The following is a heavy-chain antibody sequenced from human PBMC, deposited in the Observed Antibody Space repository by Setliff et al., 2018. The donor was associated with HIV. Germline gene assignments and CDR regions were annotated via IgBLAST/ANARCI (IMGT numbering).Heavy chain of an antibody. CDR1: GDSISNYY. J-gene: IGHJ6*03. Sequence: SETLSLTCTVSGDSISNYYWSWVRQPPGKGLEWIGYIYTTGSTNYNPSLKSRVTMSVDTSKNQFSLKLRSVTAADTAVYYCARETYYYDNPQYYYYYMDVWGKGTTVTVSS. CDR3: ARETYYYDNPQYYYYYMDV. V-gene: IGHV4-4*09. CDR2: IYTTGST. D-gene: IGHD3-22*01.